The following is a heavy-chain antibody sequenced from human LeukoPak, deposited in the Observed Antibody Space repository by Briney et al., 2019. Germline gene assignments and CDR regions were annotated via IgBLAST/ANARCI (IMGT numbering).Heavy chain of an antibody. D-gene: IGHD6-13*01. V-gene: IGHV4-34*01. CDR3: ARLYSSSRGRDYYYYYGMDV. J-gene: IGHJ6*04. CDR2: INHSGST. Sequence: SETLSLTCAVYGGSFSGYYWSWIRQPPGKGLEWIGEINHSGSTNYNPSLKSRVTISVDTSKNQFSLKLSSVTAADTAVYYCARLYSSSRGRDYYYYYGMDVWGEGTTVTVSS. CDR1: GGSFSGYY.